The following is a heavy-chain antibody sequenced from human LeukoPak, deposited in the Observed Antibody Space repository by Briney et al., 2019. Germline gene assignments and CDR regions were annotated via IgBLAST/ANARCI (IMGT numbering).Heavy chain of an antibody. CDR1: GFAFSNYG. CDR2: ISYDGSDK. Sequence: GGSLRLSCAASGFAFSNYGMHWVRQAPGKGLEWVAVISYDGSDKYYADSVRGRFTISRDNSKNTLYLQMYSLGGEDTALYYCATTSTVTPLWYFDLWGRGTLVTVSS. V-gene: IGHV3-30*03. D-gene: IGHD4-17*01. CDR3: ATTSTVTPLWYFDL. J-gene: IGHJ2*01.